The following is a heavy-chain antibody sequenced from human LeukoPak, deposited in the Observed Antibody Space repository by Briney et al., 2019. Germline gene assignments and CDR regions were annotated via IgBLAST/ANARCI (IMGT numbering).Heavy chain of an antibody. CDR3: AREVPGDYGDYEGYYYYMDV. Sequence: GGSLRLSCAASGFTFSSYAMSWVRQAPGKGLEWVSGINWNGGSTGYADSAKGRFTISRDNAKNSLYLQMNSLRAEDTALYYCAREVPGDYGDYEGYYYYMDVWGKGTTVTVSS. CDR1: GFTFSSYA. D-gene: IGHD4-17*01. V-gene: IGHV3-20*04. CDR2: INWNGGST. J-gene: IGHJ6*03.